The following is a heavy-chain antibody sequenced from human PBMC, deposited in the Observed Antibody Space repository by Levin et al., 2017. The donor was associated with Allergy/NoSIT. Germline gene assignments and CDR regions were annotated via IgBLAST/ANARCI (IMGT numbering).Heavy chain of an antibody. J-gene: IGHJ4*02. CDR3: AKDWGYSRSSRLDY. CDR1: GFTFSSYG. Sequence: GGSLRLSCAASGFTFSSYGMHWVRQAPGKGLEWVAVISYDGSNKYYADSVKGRFTISRDHSKNTLHLQMNSLRAEDTAVYYCAKDWGYSRSSRLDYWGQGTLVTVSS. CDR2: ISYDGSNK. D-gene: IGHD6-13*01. V-gene: IGHV3-30*18.